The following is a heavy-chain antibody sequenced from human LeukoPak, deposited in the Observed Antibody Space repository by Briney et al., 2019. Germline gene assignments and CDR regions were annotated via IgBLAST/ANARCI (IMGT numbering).Heavy chain of an antibody. J-gene: IGHJ5*02. CDR2: ISGSGGST. Sequence: GGSLRLSCAASGSTFSSYAMSWVRQAPGKGLEWVSAISGSGGSTYYADSVKGRFTISRDTSKNTLYLQMNSLRAEDTAVYYCAKGRYSGSYYNWFDPWGQGTLVTVSS. D-gene: IGHD1-26*01. CDR3: AKGRYSGSYYNWFDP. V-gene: IGHV3-23*01. CDR1: GSTFSSYA.